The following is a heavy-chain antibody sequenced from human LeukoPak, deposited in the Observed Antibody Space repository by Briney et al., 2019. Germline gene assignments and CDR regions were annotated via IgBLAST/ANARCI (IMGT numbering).Heavy chain of an antibody. CDR3: ARYRRGYDFWNRFDY. Sequence: PSETLSLTCTVSGGSISSYYWSWIRQPPGKGLEWIGYIYYSGSTNYNPSLKSRVTISVDTSKNQFSLKLSSVTAADTAVYYCARYRRGYDFWNRFDYWGQGTLVTVSS. V-gene: IGHV4-59*12. CDR2: IYYSGST. CDR1: GGSISSYY. D-gene: IGHD3-3*01. J-gene: IGHJ4*02.